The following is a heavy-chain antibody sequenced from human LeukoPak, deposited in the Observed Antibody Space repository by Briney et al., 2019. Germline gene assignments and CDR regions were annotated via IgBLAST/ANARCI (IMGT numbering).Heavy chain of an antibody. CDR2: IYHSGST. V-gene: IGHV4-59*12. D-gene: IGHD2-15*01. J-gene: IGHJ5*02. CDR3: AVCVVVAASGYNWFDP. Sequence: SETLSLTCTVSGGSISSYYWSWIRQPPGKGLEWIGYIYHSGSTNYNPSLKSRVTISVDTSKNQFSLKLSSVTAADTAVYYCAVCVVVAASGYNWFDPWGQGTLVTVSS. CDR1: GGSISSYY.